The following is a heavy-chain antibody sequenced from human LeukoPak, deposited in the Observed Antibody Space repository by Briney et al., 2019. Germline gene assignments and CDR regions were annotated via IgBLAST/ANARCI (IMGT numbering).Heavy chain of an antibody. CDR2: IYYSGST. V-gene: IGHV4-59*01. D-gene: IGHD6-6*01. CDR1: GGSISSYY. CDR3: ARADSSSSRVGLDY. J-gene: IGHJ4*02. Sequence: SETLSLTCTVSGGSISSYYWSWIRQPPGKGLEWIGYIYYSGSTNYNPSLKSRVTISVDTSKNQFSLKLSSVTAADTAVYYCARADSSSSRVGLDYWGQGTLVTVSS.